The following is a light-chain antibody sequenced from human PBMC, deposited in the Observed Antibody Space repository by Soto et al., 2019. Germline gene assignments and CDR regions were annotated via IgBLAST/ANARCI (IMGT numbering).Light chain of an antibody. CDR3: QQRDYWQVT. V-gene: IGKV3-11*01. J-gene: IGKJ5*01. CDR1: QSVSSR. Sequence: ELVLTQSPVTLSLSPGERATLSCRASQSVSSRLAWYQQKPGQAHRLLIYDVYNRATGIQARFSGSGSGTDFALTIRSLEPEDFAVYYCQQRDYWQVTFGQGTRLEIK. CDR2: DVY.